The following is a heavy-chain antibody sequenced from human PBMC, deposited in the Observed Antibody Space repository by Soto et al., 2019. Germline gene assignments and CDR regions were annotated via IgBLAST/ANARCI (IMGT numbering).Heavy chain of an antibody. D-gene: IGHD2-15*01. CDR1: GFTFTSSA. J-gene: IGHJ4*02. Sequence: QMQLVQSGPEVKKPGTSVKVSCKASGFTFTSSAVQWVRQARGQRREWIGWIVVGSGNTNYAQKFQERVTITRDMSTSTAYMELSSLRSEDTAVYYCAAIQLGYCSGGSCYPGDYWGQGTLVTVSS. CDR3: AAIQLGYCSGGSCYPGDY. V-gene: IGHV1-58*01. CDR2: IVVGSGNT.